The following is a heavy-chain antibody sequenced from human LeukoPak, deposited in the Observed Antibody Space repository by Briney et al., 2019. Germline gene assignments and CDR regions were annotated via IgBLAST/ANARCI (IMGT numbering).Heavy chain of an antibody. CDR2: IIPILGIA. CDR3: AIDSLDYGDYSNWFDP. J-gene: IGHJ5*02. V-gene: IGHV1-69*04. Sequence: SVKVSCTASGGTFSSYAISWVRQAPGQGLEWMGRIIPILGIANYAQKFQGRVTITADKSTSTAYMELSSLRSEDTAVYYCAIDSLDYGDYSNWFDPWGQGTLVTVSS. CDR1: GGTFSSYA. D-gene: IGHD4-17*01.